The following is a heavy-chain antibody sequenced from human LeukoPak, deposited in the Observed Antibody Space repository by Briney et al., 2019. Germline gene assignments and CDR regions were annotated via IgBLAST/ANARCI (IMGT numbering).Heavy chain of an antibody. CDR2: FDPEDGET. J-gene: IGHJ4*02. V-gene: IGHV1-24*01. CDR1: GYTLTELS. Sequence: ASVEVSCKVSGYTLTELSMHWVRQAPGKGLEWMGGFDPEDGETIYAQKFQGRVTMTEDTSTDTAYMELSSLRSEDTAVYYCATLKIAAADPLFDYWGQGTLVTVSS. CDR3: ATLKIAAADPLFDY. D-gene: IGHD6-13*01.